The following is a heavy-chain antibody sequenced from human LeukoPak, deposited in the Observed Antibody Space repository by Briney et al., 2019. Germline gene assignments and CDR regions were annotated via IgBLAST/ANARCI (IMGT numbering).Heavy chain of an antibody. CDR1: GGTFSSYA. J-gene: IGHJ5*02. CDR3: ASRYYYDSSGYYGAPYWFDP. D-gene: IGHD3-22*01. CDR2: IIPIFGTA. Sequence: GASVKVSCKASGGTFSSYAISWVRQAPGQGLEWMGGIIPIFGTANYAQKFQGRVTITADKSTSTAYMELSSLRSEDTAVYYCASRYYYDSSGYYGAPYWFDPWGQGTLVTVSS. V-gene: IGHV1-69*06.